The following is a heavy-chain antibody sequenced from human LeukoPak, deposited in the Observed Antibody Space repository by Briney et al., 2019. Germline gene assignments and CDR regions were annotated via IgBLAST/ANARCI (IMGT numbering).Heavy chain of an antibody. D-gene: IGHD3-10*01. V-gene: IGHV3-33*01. CDR2: IWYDGSNK. CDR1: GFTFSSYG. CDR3: ARTRGYYYYYGMDV. J-gene: IGHJ6*02. Sequence: GGSLRLSCAASGFTFSSYGMHWVRQAPGKGLEWVAVIWYDGSNKYYADSVKGRFTISRDNSKNTLYLQMNSLRAEDTAVYYCARTRGYYYYYGMDVWGQGTTVTVSS.